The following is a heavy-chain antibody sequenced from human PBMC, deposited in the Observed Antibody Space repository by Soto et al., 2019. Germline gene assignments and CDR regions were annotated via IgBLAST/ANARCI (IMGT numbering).Heavy chain of an antibody. J-gene: IGHJ4*02. CDR1: GFTFSTYS. CDR3: TRDPHALDF. Sequence: EVQLVESGGGLVQPGGSLRLSCAASGFTFSTYSMNWVRQAPGKGLEWVSYITSRSSTIHYADSVKGRFTISRDNAKNSLYLQMNSLRAEDTAVYYCTRDPHALDFWGQGILVTVSS. V-gene: IGHV3-48*01. CDR2: ITSRSSTI.